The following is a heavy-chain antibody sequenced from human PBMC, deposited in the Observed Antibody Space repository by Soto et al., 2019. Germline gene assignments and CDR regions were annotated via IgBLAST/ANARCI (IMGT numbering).Heavy chain of an antibody. J-gene: IGHJ4*02. V-gene: IGHV3-21*01. D-gene: IGHD1-26*01. CDR1: GFTFNVYT. CDR2: ISSSSSSI. CDR3: ARVGIGWELPRG. Sequence: GGSLRLSCGASGFTFNVYTMNWVRQAPGKGLEWVSSISSSSSSIFYADSVKGRFTISRDNARNSLFLQMNSLRAEDTAVYYCARVGIGWELPRGCGQGTLVTVSS.